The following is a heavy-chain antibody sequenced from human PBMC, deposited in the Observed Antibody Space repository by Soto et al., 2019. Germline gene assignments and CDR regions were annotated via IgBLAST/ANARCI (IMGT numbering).Heavy chain of an antibody. V-gene: IGHV3-15*01. CDR1: GFTFSNAW. Sequence: EVQLVESGGGLVKPGGSLRLSCAASGFTFSNAWMSWVRQAPGKGLEWVGRIKSKTDGGTTDYAAPVKGRFTISRDDSKNTLYLQMNSLKTEDTAVYYCTTIDGFYYYGGGGDSWGQGTLVTVSS. CDR3: TTIDGFYYYGGGGDS. D-gene: IGHD3-10*01. CDR2: IKSKTDGGTT. J-gene: IGHJ4*02.